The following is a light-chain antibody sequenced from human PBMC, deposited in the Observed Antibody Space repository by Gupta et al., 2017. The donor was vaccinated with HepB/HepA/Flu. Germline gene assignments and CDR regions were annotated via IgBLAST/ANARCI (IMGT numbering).Light chain of an antibody. Sequence: EIVMTQSPATLSVSPGERATLSCRASQSVSSNLAWYQQKPGQAPRLLIYGASTRATGIPARFSGSGSGKEFTLTSSSRQSEDFAGYYCQQYNNWPPGTFGQGTKVEIK. CDR1: QSVSSN. CDR3: QQYNNWPPGT. V-gene: IGKV3-15*01. CDR2: GAS. J-gene: IGKJ1*01.